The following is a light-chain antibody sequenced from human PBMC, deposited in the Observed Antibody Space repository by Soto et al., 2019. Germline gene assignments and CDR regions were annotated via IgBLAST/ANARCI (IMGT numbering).Light chain of an antibody. V-gene: IGKV3-20*01. CDR2: DAV. Sequence: EIVLTQSPDTLSLSPGERVTLSCRASRPVVSQYIAWYQQESGQAPRLLIHDAVSRATGIPDRFSGSGSGTEFTLTISRLEPEDCGVYYCQQNGRSPTFGPGTKVDIK. CDR1: RPVVSQY. J-gene: IGKJ3*01. CDR3: QQNGRSPT.